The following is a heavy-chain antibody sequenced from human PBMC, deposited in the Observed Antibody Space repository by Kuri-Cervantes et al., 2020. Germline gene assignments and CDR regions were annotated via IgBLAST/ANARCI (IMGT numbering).Heavy chain of an antibody. D-gene: IGHD2-15*01. CDR1: GFTFSSYG. V-gene: IGHV3-30*03. Sequence: GGSLRLSCAASGFTFSSYGMHWVRQAPGKGLEWVAVISYDGSNKYYADSVKGRFTISRDNAKNSLYLQMNSLRAEDTAVYYCARGPAAVVFPRWFDPWGQGTLVTVSS. CDR3: ARGPAAVVFPRWFDP. CDR2: ISYDGSNK. J-gene: IGHJ5*02.